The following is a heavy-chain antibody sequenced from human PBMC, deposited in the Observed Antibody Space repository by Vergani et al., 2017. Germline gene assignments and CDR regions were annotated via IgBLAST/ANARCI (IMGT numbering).Heavy chain of an antibody. CDR3: ARDGGEYDKDALDV. D-gene: IGHD2-21*01. Sequence: QVQLQESGPGLVKSSETLSLTCSVSFDSIRNLYCNWIRQPPGKGLEWIGSIHYSENTNYNPSLKTRVTISVATSKNQFSLTLTSVTAADTAVYYCARDGGEYDKDALDVWVQGTKVTVTS. V-gene: IGHV4-59*11. CDR2: IHYSENT. J-gene: IGHJ3*01. CDR1: FDSIRNLY.